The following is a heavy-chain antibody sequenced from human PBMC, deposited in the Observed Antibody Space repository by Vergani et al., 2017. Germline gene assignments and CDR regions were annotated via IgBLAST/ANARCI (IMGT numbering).Heavy chain of an antibody. Sequence: EVQLVQSGAEVKKPGESLRISCKGSGYSFNSYWISWVRQMPGKGLEWMGRIDPSDSYTNYRPSLQGHVTISADKSISTAYLQWSSLKASDTAMLYCATDGDNYYDSSCFDYWGQGTLVTVSS. V-gene: IGHV5-10-1*03. CDR3: ATDGDNYYDSSCFDY. CDR1: GYSFNSYW. CDR2: IDPSDSYT. D-gene: IGHD3-22*01. J-gene: IGHJ4*02.